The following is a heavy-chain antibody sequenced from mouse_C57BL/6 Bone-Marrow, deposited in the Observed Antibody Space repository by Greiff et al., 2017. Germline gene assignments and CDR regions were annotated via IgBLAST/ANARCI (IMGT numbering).Heavy chain of an antibody. CDR1: GYTFTDYY. CDR2: INPNNGGT. J-gene: IGHJ2*01. Sequence: VQLQQSGPELVKPGASVKISCKASGYTFTDYYMNWVKQSHGKSLEWIGDINPNNGGTSYNQKFKGKATLTVDKSSSTAYMELRSLTSEDSAVYYCARCSITTVVRFDYWGQGTTLTVSS. V-gene: IGHV1-26*01. D-gene: IGHD1-1*01. CDR3: ARCSITTVVRFDY.